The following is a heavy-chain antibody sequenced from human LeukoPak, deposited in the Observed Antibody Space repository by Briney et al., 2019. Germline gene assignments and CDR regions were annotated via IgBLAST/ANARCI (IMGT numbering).Heavy chain of an antibody. CDR3: ARDFTPEWFDIH. J-gene: IGHJ4*02. Sequence: GGSLRLSCVASGLAFSSYSMHWVRQVPGKGLEWVGVISYDGSDEYSTDSVKGRFTISRDNSKNTVYLQMNSLRADDTAVYYCARDFTPEWFDIHWGQGTLVTVS. CDR1: GLAFSSYS. V-gene: IGHV3-30*04. D-gene: IGHD3-3*01. CDR2: ISYDGSDE.